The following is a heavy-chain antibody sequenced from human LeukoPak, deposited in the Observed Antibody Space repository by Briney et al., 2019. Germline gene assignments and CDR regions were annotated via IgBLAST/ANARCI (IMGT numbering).Heavy chain of an antibody. D-gene: IGHD2-21*02. V-gene: IGHV1-46*01. CDR1: GYTFTGYY. J-gene: IGHJ5*02. CDR2: INPSGGST. Sequence: ASVKVSCKASGYTFTGYYMHWVRQAPGQGLEWMGIINPSGGSTSYAQKFQGRVTMTRDTSTSTVYMELSSLRSEDTAVYYCARGSSGGDGDYRLKNWFDPWGQGTLVTVSS. CDR3: ARGSSGGDGDYRLKNWFDP.